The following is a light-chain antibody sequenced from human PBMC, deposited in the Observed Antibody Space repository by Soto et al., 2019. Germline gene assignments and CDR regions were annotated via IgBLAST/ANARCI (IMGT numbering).Light chain of an antibody. Sequence: EIVLTQSPGTLSLSPGERATLSCRASQSVSSNYLAWYQQKPGQAPRLLIYDESSRATGIPDRFSGSVSGTDFTLTISRLEPEDFAVYYCQQYGSPPVTFDQGTKVEIK. CDR2: DES. CDR3: QQYGSPPVT. V-gene: IGKV3-20*01. J-gene: IGKJ1*01. CDR1: QSVSSNY.